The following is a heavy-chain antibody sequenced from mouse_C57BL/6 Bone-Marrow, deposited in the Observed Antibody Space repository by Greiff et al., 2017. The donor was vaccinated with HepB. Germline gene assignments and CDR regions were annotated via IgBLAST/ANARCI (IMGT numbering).Heavy chain of an antibody. D-gene: IGHD1-1*01. CDR2: IDPSDSYT. J-gene: IGHJ1*03. CDR1: GYTFTSYW. CDR3: ARSGSSFYWYFDV. Sequence: QVQLQQPGAELVKPGASVKLSCKASGYTFTSYWMQWVKQRPGQGLEWIGEIDPSDSYTNYNQKFKGKATLTVDTSSSTAYMQLSSLTSEDSAVYYCARSGSSFYWYFDVWGTGTTVTVS. V-gene: IGHV1-50*01.